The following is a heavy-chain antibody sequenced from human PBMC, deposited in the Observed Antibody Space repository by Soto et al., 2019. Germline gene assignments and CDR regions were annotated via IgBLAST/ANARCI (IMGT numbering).Heavy chain of an antibody. CDR3: ARQVGSGCRYFDL. CDR2: MYHSGST. CDR1: GGSISSGGYS. D-gene: IGHD3-10*01. V-gene: IGHV4-30-2*01. J-gene: IGHJ2*01. Sequence: PSETLSLTCAVSGGSISSGGYSWSWIRQPPGKGLEWIGYMYHSGSTYYNPSLKSRVTISVDTSKNQFSLKLSSVTAADTAVYYCARQVGSGCRYFDLWGRGTLVTVSS.